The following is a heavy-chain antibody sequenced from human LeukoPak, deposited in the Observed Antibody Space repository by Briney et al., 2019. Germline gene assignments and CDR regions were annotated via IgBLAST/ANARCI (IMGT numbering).Heavy chain of an antibody. CDR3: TRDAYCSITSCYYFDY. CDR1: GYTFTSYY. J-gene: IGHJ4*02. Sequence: GASVKVSCKASGYTFTSYYMHWVRQAPGQGLEWMGWINPNSGGTNYAQKFQGRVTMTRDTSISTAYMELSRLRSYDTAVYYCTRDAYCSITSCYYFDYWGQGTLVTVSS. V-gene: IGHV1-2*02. D-gene: IGHD2-2*01. CDR2: INPNSGGT.